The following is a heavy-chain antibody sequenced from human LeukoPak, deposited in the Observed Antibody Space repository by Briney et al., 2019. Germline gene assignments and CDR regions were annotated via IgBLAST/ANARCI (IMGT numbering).Heavy chain of an antibody. V-gene: IGHV3-11*01. CDR2: ISSSGSTI. CDR1: GFTFSDYY. Sequence: GGSLRLSCAASGFTFSDYYMSWIRQAPGKGLEWVSYISSSGSTIYYADSVKGRFTISRDNAKNSLYLQMNSLRAEDTAVYYCARCVETYYYDSSGYYFDYWGQGTLVTVSS. D-gene: IGHD3-22*01. CDR3: ARCVETYYYDSSGYYFDY. J-gene: IGHJ4*02.